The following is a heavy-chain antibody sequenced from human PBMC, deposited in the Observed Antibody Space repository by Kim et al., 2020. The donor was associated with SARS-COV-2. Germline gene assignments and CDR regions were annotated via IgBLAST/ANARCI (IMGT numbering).Heavy chain of an antibody. J-gene: IGHJ4*02. CDR1: GFTFSNYW. CDR3: TIASEMMYS. D-gene: IGHD3-16*01. Sequence: GGSLRLSCVVSGFTFSNYWIHWVRQAPGKGPEWVSPITGDGSVTCYADFVKGRFTISRDNAKNTLYLQINSLRAEDTAKYYCTIASEMMYSWVQVTLFTV. CDR2: ITGDGSVT. V-gene: IGHV3-74*01.